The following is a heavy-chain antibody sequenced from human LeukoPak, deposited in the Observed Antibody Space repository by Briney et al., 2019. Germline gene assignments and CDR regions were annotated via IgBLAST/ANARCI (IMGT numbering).Heavy chain of an antibody. J-gene: IGHJ4*02. Sequence: PSETLSLTCTVSGGSISGYYWSWIRQPPGKGLEWIGYIYYSGSTNYNPSLKSRVTISVDTSKNQFSLKLSSVTAADTAVYYCARHSAAAANKALDFWGQGTLVTVSS. CDR3: ARHSAAAANKALDF. D-gene: IGHD6-13*01. V-gene: IGHV4-59*08. CDR2: IYYSGST. CDR1: GGSISGYY.